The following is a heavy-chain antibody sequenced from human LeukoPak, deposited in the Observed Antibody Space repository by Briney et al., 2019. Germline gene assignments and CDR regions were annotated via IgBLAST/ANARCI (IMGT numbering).Heavy chain of an antibody. CDR1: GGSISSSGYF. CDR3: ATTHCSGGSCYPLRSWFDS. CDR2: ISYSGTT. J-gene: IGHJ5*01. Sequence: SETLSLTCTVSGGSISSSGYFWGWIRQPPGKGLEYIGSISYSGTTYFNPSLKSRVFISVNVSKNQFSLKLASVTAADTAVYYCATTHCSGGSCYPLRSWFDSWGQGTLVTVSS. V-gene: IGHV4-39*01. D-gene: IGHD2-15*01.